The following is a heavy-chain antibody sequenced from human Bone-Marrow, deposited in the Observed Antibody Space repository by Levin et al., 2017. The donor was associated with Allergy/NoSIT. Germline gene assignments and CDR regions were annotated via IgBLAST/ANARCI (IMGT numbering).Heavy chain of an antibody. J-gene: IGHJ4*02. D-gene: IGHD3-10*01. CDR1: GGSISNSAYY. CDR2: VYYTGDS. CDR3: AREDGSGSHGSDY. V-gene: IGHV4-39*07. Sequence: SRTLSLPCTVSGGSISNSAYYWGWVRQPPGKGLEWIGSVYYTGDSYPNPSLRSRVIISIDTSNNQFSLRLSSVTAADTAVYYCAREDGSGSHGSDYWGQGTLVTVSS.